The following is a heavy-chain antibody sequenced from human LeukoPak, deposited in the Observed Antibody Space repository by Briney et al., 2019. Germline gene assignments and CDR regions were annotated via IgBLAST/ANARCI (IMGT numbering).Heavy chain of an antibody. CDR3: AKGGGELRYYFDY. CDR2: ISGSGATT. V-gene: IGHV3-23*01. CDR1: GFTFSIYA. D-gene: IGHD3-16*01. Sequence: GGSLRLSCAASGFTFSIYAMTWVRQAPGKGLEWVSVISGSGATTYYADSVKGRFTISRDNSKNTLYLQVISLRAEDTAVYYSAKGGGELRYYFDYWGQGTLVTVSS. J-gene: IGHJ4*02.